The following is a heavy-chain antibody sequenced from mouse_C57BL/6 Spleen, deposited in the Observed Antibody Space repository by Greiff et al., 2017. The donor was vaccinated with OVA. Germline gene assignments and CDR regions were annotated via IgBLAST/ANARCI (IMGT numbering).Heavy chain of an antibody. CDR1: GFSLTSYA. Sequence: VHLVESGPGLVAPSQSLSITCTVSGFSLTSYAISWVRQPPGKGLEWLGVIWTGGGTNYNSALKSRLSISKDNSKSQVFLKMNSLQTNDTARYYCARFDGSSQGDYFDYWGQGTTLTVSS. CDR3: ARFDGSSQGDYFDY. V-gene: IGHV2-9-1*01. D-gene: IGHD1-1*01. J-gene: IGHJ2*01. CDR2: IWTGGGT.